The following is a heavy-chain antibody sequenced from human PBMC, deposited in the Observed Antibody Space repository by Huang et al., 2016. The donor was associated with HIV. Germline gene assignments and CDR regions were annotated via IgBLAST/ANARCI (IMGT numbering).Heavy chain of an antibody. CDR3: ATGFDVFFDF. Sequence: QVQLVQSRAEVKKPGASVKVSCKVSEYTLTELSIHWVRQPPGKGREWRGGFDPEMWETIYEQKFQGRVTMTEDTSTETAFMELSGLRPEDTAVYYCATGFDVFFDFWGQGTLVTVSS. CDR2: FDPEMWET. CDR1: EYTLTELS. V-gene: IGHV1-24*01. D-gene: IGHD3-9*01. J-gene: IGHJ4*02.